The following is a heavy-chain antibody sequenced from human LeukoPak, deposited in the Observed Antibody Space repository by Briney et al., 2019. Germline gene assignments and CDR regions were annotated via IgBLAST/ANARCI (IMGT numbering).Heavy chain of an antibody. CDR2: ILPGDSDT. CDR3: ARSPFYYFDY. Sequence: GESLQISCKGSGYSFTNYWIGWVRQMPGKGLEWMGIILPGDSDTRYSPTFQGQVTISIDKPICTAYLQWSSLKASDTAMYYCARSPFYYFDYWGQGTLVSVPS. V-gene: IGHV5-51*01. J-gene: IGHJ4*02. D-gene: IGHD2-8*01. CDR1: GYSFTNYW.